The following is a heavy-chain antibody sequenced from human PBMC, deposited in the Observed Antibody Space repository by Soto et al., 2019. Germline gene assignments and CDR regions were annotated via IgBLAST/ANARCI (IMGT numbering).Heavy chain of an antibody. Sequence: QVQLVQSGAEVKKPGASVKVSCKASGYTFTGYYMHWVRQAPGQGLEWMGWINPNSGGTNYAQKFQGMVTMTRDTSISTAYMELSRLRSDDTAVYYCAREGSLMITFGGVIWFDPWGQGTLVTVSS. CDR2: INPNSGGT. D-gene: IGHD3-16*01. J-gene: IGHJ5*02. V-gene: IGHV1-2*02. CDR1: GYTFTGYY. CDR3: AREGSLMITFGGVIWFDP.